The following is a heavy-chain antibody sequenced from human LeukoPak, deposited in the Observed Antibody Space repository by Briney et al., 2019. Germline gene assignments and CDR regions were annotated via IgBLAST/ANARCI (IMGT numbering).Heavy chain of an antibody. D-gene: IGHD3-3*01. CDR3: AKDLNYDFWSGLGN. J-gene: IGHJ4*02. CDR1: GFTFTSYG. V-gene: IGHV3-30*18. Sequence: GTSLRLSCAASGFTFTSYGMHWVRQAPGKGLEWMAVISYDGTNKYYADSVKGRFTISRDNSKNTLYLQMNSLRAEDTAVYYCAKDLNYDFWSGLGNWGQGTLVTVSS. CDR2: ISYDGTNK.